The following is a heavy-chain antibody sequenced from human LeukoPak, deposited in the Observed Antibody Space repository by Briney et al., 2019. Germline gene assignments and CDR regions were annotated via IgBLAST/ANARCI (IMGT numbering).Heavy chain of an antibody. J-gene: IGHJ5*02. D-gene: IGHD3-22*01. V-gene: IGHV1-3*01. Sequence: ASVKVSCKASGYTFTSYAMHWVRQAPGQRLEWMGWINAGNGNTKYSQKFQGRVTITRDTSASTAYMELSSLRSEDTAVYYCARAPEWILPQYNWFDPWGQGTLVTVSS. CDR2: INAGNGNT. CDR3: ARAPEWILPQYNWFDP. CDR1: GYTFTSYA.